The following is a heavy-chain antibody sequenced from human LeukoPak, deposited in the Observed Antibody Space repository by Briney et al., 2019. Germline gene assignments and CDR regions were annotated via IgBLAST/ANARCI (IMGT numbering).Heavy chain of an antibody. V-gene: IGHV3-30*02. Sequence: GGSLRLSCAASGFTFSSYGMHWVRQAPGKGLEWVAFIRYDGSNKYYADSVKGRFTISRDNSKNTLYLQKNSLRAEDTAVYYCAKDGGSYPYLDYRGQGTLVTVSS. D-gene: IGHD1-26*01. CDR3: AKDGGSYPYLDY. J-gene: IGHJ4*02. CDR1: GFTFSSYG. CDR2: IRYDGSNK.